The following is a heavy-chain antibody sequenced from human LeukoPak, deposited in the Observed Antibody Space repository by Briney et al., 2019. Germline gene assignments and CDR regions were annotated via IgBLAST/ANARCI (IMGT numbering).Heavy chain of an antibody. Sequence: PGGSLRLSCTASGFTFADFTVSWFRQSPGQGLEWVGFIRSNVYGGTTEHAASVEARFTISRDDSNSIAYLQMNSLKTEDTAAYYCTRGSGRYVMVDWWGQGTLVTVSS. CDR3: TRGSGRYVMVDW. V-gene: IGHV3-49*03. D-gene: IGHD6-19*01. CDR1: GFTFADFT. CDR2: IRSNVYGGTT. J-gene: IGHJ4*02.